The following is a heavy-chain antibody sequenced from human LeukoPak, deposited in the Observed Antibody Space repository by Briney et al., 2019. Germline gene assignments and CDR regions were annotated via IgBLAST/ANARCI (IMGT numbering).Heavy chain of an antibody. CDR3: ASLQTDPTVVNGF. CDR2: ISSSGSTI. J-gene: IGHJ4*02. D-gene: IGHD4-11*01. Sequence: GGSLRLSCAASGFTFSDYYMSWIRQAPGKGLEWVSYISSSGSTIYYADSVKGRFTVSRDSAKNSLYLQMNSLRAEDTAVYYCASLQTDPTVVNGFWGQGTLVTVSS. V-gene: IGHV3-11*04. CDR1: GFTFSDYY.